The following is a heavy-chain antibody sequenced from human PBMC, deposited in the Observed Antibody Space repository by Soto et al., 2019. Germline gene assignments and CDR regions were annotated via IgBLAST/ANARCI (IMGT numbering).Heavy chain of an antibody. CDR1: GGSISSYY. V-gene: IGHV4-59*12. Sequence: SETLSLTCTVSGGSISSYYWSWIRQPPGKGLEWIGYIYYSGSTNYNPSLKSRVTISVDTSKNQFSLKLSSVTAADTAVYYCARGRHQLLFGVLGRSKNNWFDPWGQGTLVTVSS. CDR3: ARGRHQLLFGVLGRSKNNWFDP. J-gene: IGHJ5*02. CDR2: IYYSGST. D-gene: IGHD2-2*01.